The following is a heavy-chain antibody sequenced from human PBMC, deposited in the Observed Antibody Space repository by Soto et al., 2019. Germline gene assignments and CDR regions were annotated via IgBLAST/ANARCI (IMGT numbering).Heavy chain of an antibody. CDR3: AKPYSFSTSCYAGCLDY. D-gene: IGHD2-2*01. Sequence: GGSLRLSCAASGFTFSSYAMSWVRQAPGKGLEWVSAISGSGGSTYYADSVKGRFTISRDNSKNTLYLQMNSLRAEDTAVYYCAKPYSFSTSCYAGCLDYWGQGTLVTVSS. V-gene: IGHV3-23*01. CDR1: GFTFSSYA. J-gene: IGHJ4*02. CDR2: ISGSGGST.